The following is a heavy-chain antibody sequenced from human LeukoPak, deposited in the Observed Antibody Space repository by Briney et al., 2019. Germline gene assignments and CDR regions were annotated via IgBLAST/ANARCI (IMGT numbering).Heavy chain of an antibody. V-gene: IGHV4-59*08. CDR2: IYYSGST. D-gene: IGHD3-22*01. J-gene: IGHJ4*02. CDR1: GGSISSYY. CDR3: ARHSYYDSSGYRFDY. Sequence: SETLSLTCTVSGGSISSYYWSWIRQPPGKGLEWIGYIYYSGSTNYNPSLKSRVTISVDTSKNQFPLKLSSVTAADTAVYYCARHSYYDSSGYRFDYWGQGTLVTVSS.